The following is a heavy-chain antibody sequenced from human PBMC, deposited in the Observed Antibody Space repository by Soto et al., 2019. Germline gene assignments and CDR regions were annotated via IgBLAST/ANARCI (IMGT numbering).Heavy chain of an antibody. CDR3: ARDASGPFDY. D-gene: IGHD6-19*01. J-gene: IGHJ4*02. V-gene: IGHV3-53*02. CDR2: IYDEGHT. Sequence: EVQLVETGGGLIQPGGSLKLSCAATGFSVSRSMSWVRQAPVKGLECVSLIYDEGHTYYTDSVKGRFTISRDISKNPLYLQMDSPRVEDKAVYFCARDASGPFDYCGQGTPVTVS. CDR1: GFSVSRS.